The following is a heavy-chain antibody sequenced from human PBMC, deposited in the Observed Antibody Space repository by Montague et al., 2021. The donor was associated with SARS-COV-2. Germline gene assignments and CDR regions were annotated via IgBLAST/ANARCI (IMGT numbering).Heavy chain of an antibody. CDR3: AGRLPQYTSGWYFDQ. V-gene: IGHV4-59*08. J-gene: IGHJ4*02. CDR1: GGSFRDYA. D-gene: IGHD6-19*01. Sequence: SETLSLTCAFSGGSFRDYAWSWIRQPPGKRLEWIGYLSYSGRPIYNPSLESRVSISVDTSKNQFSLRLRSVIAADTAVYYCAGRLPQYTSGWYFDQWGQGTLVAVSS. CDR2: LSYSGRP.